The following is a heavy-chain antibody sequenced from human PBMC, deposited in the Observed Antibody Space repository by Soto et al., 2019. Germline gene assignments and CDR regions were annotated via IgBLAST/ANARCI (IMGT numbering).Heavy chain of an antibody. CDR2: ISGSADST. Sequence: EVQLLESGGGFIHPGGSPSLSCAASGFSFSSFAMNWVRQAPGKGLEWVSIISGSADSTFYADSVKGRFTISRDNSKSTLYLQINSLRAEDTAVYYCAKTRGAMIYAISVYGMDVWGQGTTVTVSS. CDR3: AKTRGAMIYAISVYGMDV. J-gene: IGHJ6*02. CDR1: GFSFSSFA. V-gene: IGHV3-23*01. D-gene: IGHD2-8*01.